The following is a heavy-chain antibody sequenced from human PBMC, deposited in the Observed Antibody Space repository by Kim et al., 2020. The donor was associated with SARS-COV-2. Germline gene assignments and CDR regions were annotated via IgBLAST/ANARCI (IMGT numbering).Heavy chain of an antibody. V-gene: IGHV3-48*01. CDR2: SMSTI. D-gene: IGHD1-26*01. CDR3: AGRLDY. J-gene: IGHJ4*02. Sequence: SMSTIYYADSVKGRFTISRDNVKNSLYLQMNSLRAEDTAVYYCAGRLDYWGQGTLVTVSS.